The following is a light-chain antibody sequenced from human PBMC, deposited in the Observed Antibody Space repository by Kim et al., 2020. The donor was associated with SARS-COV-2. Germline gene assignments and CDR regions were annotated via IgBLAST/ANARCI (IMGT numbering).Light chain of an antibody. V-gene: IGKV1-39*01. CDR3: QQGYSIPYT. CDR2: TAS. J-gene: IGKJ2*01. Sequence: SASVGDRVTITCRAGQSVSNYLNWYQQKPGKAPNLLIYTASNLQSGVPSRFSGSGSGTDFTLTISNLQPEDFATYYCQQGYSIPYTFGQGTKLEI. CDR1: QSVSNY.